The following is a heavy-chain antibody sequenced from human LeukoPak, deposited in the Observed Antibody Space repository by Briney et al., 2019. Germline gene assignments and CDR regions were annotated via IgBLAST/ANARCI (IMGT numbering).Heavy chain of an antibody. J-gene: IGHJ4*02. V-gene: IGHV4-59*01. D-gene: IGHD3-10*01. CDR1: GGSISSYY. Sequence: PSETLSLTCTVPGGSISSYYWSWIRQPPGKGLEWVGYIYYSGSTNYNPSLKSRVTISVDTSKNQFSLKLSSVTAADTAVYYCARGKNGGSGSESYIFDYWGQGTLVTVSS. CDR3: ARGKNGGSGSESYIFDY. CDR2: IYYSGST.